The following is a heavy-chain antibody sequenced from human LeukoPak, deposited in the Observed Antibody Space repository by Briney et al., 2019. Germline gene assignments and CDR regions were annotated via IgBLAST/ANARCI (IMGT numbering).Heavy chain of an antibody. J-gene: IGHJ4*02. CDR1: GFTFSTFE. D-gene: IGHD3-22*01. V-gene: IGHV3-48*03. CDR2: ISSSGTNL. Sequence: PGGSLRLSCAASGFTFSTFEMTWVRQAPGKGLEGVSYISSSGTNLYYADSVKGRFTSSRDNAKNSLYLQMNSLRAEDTAVYYCARALYYDSSGYLYWGQGTLVTVSS. CDR3: ARALYYDSSGYLY.